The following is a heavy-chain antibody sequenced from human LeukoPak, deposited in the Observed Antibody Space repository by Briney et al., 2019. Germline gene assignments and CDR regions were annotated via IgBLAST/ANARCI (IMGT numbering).Heavy chain of an antibody. CDR2: IHYDGRT. V-gene: IGHV4-59*08. D-gene: IGHD2-8*01. J-gene: IGHJ4*02. Sequence: SEILSLTCTVSGASMSGQHWSWIRQAPGKGLEWIAWIHYDGRTNYNPSLESRLSLSVDTSTNQFSLSLNSVTAADTAVYFCARHLNGGTHPLDNWGPGIRVIVSP. CDR1: GASMSGQH. CDR3: ARHLNGGTHPLDN.